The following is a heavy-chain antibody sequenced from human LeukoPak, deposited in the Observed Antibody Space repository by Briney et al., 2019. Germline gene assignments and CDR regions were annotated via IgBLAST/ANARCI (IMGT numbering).Heavy chain of an antibody. D-gene: IGHD2-21*02. J-gene: IGHJ4*02. CDR2: IYHSGST. CDR3: ARFVVVTMAIDY. CDR1: GYSISSGYY. V-gene: IGHV4-38-2*02. Sequence: SETLSLTCTVSGYSISSGYYWGWIRQPPGKGLEWIGSIYHSGSTYYNPSLKSRVTISVDTSKNQFSLKLSSVTAADTAVYYCARFVVVTMAIDYWGQGTLVTVSS.